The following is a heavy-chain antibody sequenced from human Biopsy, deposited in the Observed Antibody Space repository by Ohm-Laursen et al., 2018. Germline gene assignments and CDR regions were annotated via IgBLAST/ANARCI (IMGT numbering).Heavy chain of an antibody. CDR1: GGSVSSNTNY. CDR2: IFYSGII. Sequence: PGTLSLTCTVSGGSVSSNTNYWAWIRQPPGKGLEWIGSIFYSGIIYYNPSLKSRVSISVDTSKNQFSLNLNSVTAADTAVYYCARRPTGFWFDPWGQGTLVIVSS. CDR3: ARRPTGFWFDP. J-gene: IGHJ5*02. V-gene: IGHV4-39*01.